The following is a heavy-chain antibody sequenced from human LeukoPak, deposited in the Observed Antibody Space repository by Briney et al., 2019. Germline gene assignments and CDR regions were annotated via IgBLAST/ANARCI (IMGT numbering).Heavy chain of an antibody. CDR3: ARGTIVGATPNDF. CDR1: GYIFTGYY. J-gene: IGHJ4*02. Sequence: ASVKVSCKASGYIFTGYYMHWVRQAPGQGLEWMGWINPNSGGTNSAQKFQGRVTMTRDTSISTAYMELSSLRSDDTAVYYCARGTIVGATPNDFWGQGTLVTVSS. V-gene: IGHV1-2*02. CDR2: INPNSGGT. D-gene: IGHD1-26*01.